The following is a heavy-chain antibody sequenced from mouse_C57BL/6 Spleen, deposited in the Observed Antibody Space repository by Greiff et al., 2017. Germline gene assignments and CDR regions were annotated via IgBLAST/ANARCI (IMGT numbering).Heavy chain of an antibody. CDR3: ARDRESSWFAY. CDR2: ISDGGSYT. Sequence: VQLVESGGGLVKPGGSLKLSCAASGFTFSSYAMSWVRQTPEKRLEWVATISDGGSYTYYPDNVKGRFTISRDNTKNNLSLQMSHLKSEDTAVYYCARDRESSWFAYWGQGTLVTVSA. CDR1: GFTFSSYA. V-gene: IGHV5-4*01. J-gene: IGHJ3*01.